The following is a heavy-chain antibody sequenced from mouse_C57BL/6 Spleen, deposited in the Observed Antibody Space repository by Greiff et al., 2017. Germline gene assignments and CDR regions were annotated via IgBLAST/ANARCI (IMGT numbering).Heavy chain of an antibody. CDR2: ISNLAYSI. CDR1: GFTFSDYG. CDR3: ARVYDGYYFDY. J-gene: IGHJ2*01. V-gene: IGHV5-15*01. Sequence: DVHLVESGGGLVQPGGSLKLSCAASGFTFSDYGMAWVRQAPRKGPEWVAFISNLAYSIYYADTVTGRFTISRENAKNTLYLEMSSLRSEDTAMYYCARVYDGYYFDYWGQGTTLTVSS. D-gene: IGHD2-3*01.